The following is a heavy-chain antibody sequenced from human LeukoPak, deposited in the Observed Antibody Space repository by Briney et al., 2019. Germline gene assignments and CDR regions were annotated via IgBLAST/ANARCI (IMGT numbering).Heavy chain of an antibody. CDR2: IYYSGST. Sequence: PSETLSLTCTVSGGSLSSYYWSWIRQPPGKGLEWIGYIYYSGSTNYNPSLKSRVTISVDTSKNQFSLKLSSVTAADTAVYYWARDSSGWYYFDYWGQGTLVTVSS. CDR3: ARDSSGWYYFDY. V-gene: IGHV4-59*01. D-gene: IGHD6-19*01. CDR1: GGSLSSYY. J-gene: IGHJ4*02.